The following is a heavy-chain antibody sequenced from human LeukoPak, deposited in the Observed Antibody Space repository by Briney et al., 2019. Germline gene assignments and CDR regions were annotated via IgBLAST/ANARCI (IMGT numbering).Heavy chain of an antibody. D-gene: IGHD3-3*01. V-gene: IGHV4-61*02. CDR3: ARGSPTYLEWLSTFDY. Sequence: PSQTLSLTCTVSGGSISSGSYYWSWIRQPAGKGLEWIGRIYTSGSTNYNPSLKSRVTISVDTSKNQFSLKLSSVTAADTAVYYCARGSPTYLEWLSTFDYWGQGTLVTLSS. J-gene: IGHJ4*02. CDR2: IYTSGST. CDR1: GGSISSGSYY.